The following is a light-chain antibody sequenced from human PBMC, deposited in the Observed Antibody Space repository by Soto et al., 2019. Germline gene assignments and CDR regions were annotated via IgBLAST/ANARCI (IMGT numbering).Light chain of an antibody. V-gene: IGKV1-5*03. CDR3: QQYNSYPIT. Sequence: DIQMTQSPSTVSASVGDRVTITCRASQSISSWLAWYQQKPGKAPKLLIYKASSLESGVPSRFSGSGSETEFTLTISSLQPDDFATYYCQQYNSYPITFGQGTRLEIK. CDR1: QSISSW. J-gene: IGKJ5*01. CDR2: KAS.